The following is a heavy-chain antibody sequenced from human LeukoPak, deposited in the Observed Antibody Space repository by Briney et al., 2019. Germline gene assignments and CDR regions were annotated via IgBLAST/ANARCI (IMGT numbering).Heavy chain of an antibody. D-gene: IGHD4-17*01. CDR1: GYNFSRYN. J-gene: IGHJ3*02. V-gene: IGHV1-46*01. CDR3: ARSYGDFDVFDI. Sequence: GASVKVSCKASGYNFSRYNIHWVRQAPGQGLEWMAIINPGGGSTSYAREFRGRATMTRDTSTNTVYMQLSSLRSDDTAVYYCARSYGDFDVFDIWGQGTMVTVSS. CDR2: INPGGGST.